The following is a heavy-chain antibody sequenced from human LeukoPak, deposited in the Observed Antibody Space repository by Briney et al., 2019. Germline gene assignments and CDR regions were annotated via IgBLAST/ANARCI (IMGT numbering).Heavy chain of an antibody. J-gene: IGHJ6*02. CDR3: ATLGGIYCSGGSCYSRMNYYYYGMDV. D-gene: IGHD2-15*01. Sequence: SVKVSCKASGGTFSSYAISWVRQAPGQGLEWMGRIIPILGIANYAQKFQGRVTITADKSTSTAYMELSSLRSEDTAAYYCATLGGIYCSGGSCYSRMNYYYYGMDVWGQGTTVTVSS. CDR1: GGTFSSYA. V-gene: IGHV1-69*04. CDR2: IIPILGIA.